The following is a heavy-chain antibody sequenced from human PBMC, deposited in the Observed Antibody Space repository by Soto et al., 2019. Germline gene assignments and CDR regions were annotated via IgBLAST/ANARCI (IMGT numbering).Heavy chain of an antibody. V-gene: IGHV3-33*06. J-gene: IGHJ6*03. CDR1: GFTFSSYG. CDR3: AKPRGALPHYYYMDV. Sequence: GGSLRLSCAASGFTFSSYGMHWVRQAPGKGLEWVAVIWYDGSNKYYADSVKGRFTISRDNSKNTLYLQMNSLRAEDTAVYYCAKPRGALPHYYYMDVWGKGTTVTVSS. D-gene: IGHD3-16*01. CDR2: IWYDGSNK.